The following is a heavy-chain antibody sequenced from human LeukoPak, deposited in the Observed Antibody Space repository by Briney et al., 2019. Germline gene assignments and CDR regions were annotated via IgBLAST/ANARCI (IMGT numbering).Heavy chain of an antibody. CDR3: ARDVTGAFDI. Sequence: SETLSLTCTVSDGSISSYYWSWIRQPPGKGLEWIGYIYYSGSTYYNPSLKSRVTISVDTSKNQFSLKLSSVTAADTAVYYCARDVTGAFDIWGQGTMVTVSS. J-gene: IGHJ3*02. CDR2: IYYSGST. V-gene: IGHV4-59*01. CDR1: DGSISSYY. D-gene: IGHD2-8*02.